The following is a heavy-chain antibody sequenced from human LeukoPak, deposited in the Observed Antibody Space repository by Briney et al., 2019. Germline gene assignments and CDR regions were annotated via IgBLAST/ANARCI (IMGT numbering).Heavy chain of an antibody. J-gene: IGHJ3*02. CDR2: IYYSGST. CDR3: ARDKGFYDILTGGFDI. CDR1: GASISSGGYY. D-gene: IGHD3-9*01. V-gene: IGHV4-31*03. Sequence: SQTLSLTCTVSGASISSGGYYWSWLRQHPGKGLEWIGYIYYSGSTYYNPSLKSRVSISVDTSKNQFPLTLKSVTAADTAVYYCARDKGFYDILTGGFDIWGQGTMVTVSS.